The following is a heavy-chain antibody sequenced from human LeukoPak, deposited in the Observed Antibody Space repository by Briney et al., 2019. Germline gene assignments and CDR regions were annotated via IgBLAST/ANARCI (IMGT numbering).Heavy chain of an antibody. V-gene: IGHV3-11*05. CDR3: ARDMRTGWYAADY. CDR2: ISSRSSST. D-gene: IGHD6-19*01. CDR1: GFSFSDYC. J-gene: IGHJ4*02. Sequence: GGSLRLSCAASGFSFSDYCMSWIRQAPGXXXXXXSYISSRSSSTNYADSXKXRFXMSRDNAKNSLYLQMNSLRAEDTAVYYCARDMRTGWYAADYWGQGTLVTVSS.